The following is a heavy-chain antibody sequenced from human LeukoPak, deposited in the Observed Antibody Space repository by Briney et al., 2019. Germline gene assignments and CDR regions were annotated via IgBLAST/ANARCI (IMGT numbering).Heavy chain of an antibody. J-gene: IGHJ5*02. D-gene: IGHD3-10*01. CDR3: ARDARFGERIHRGFDP. CDR2: IYYSGST. V-gene: IGHV4-39*07. Sequence: SETLSLTCTVSDGSISTSDYYWGWIRQPPGKGLEWIGSIYYSGSTYYNPSLRGRVTISVDKSKNQFSLKLSSVTAADTAVYYCARDARFGERIHRGFDPWGQGTLVTVSS. CDR1: DGSISTSDYY.